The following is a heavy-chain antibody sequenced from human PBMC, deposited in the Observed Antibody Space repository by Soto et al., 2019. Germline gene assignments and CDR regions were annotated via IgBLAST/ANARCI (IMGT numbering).Heavy chain of an antibody. CDR3: VHSRCGGDCLQSYSSHYYYGMDI. CDR2: IYWDDDK. V-gene: IGHV2-5*02. D-gene: IGHD2-21*02. CDR1: GFSLSTSGVG. J-gene: IGHJ6*02. Sequence: SGPTLVNPTQTLTLTCTFSGFSLSTSGVGVGWIRQPPGKALEWLALIYWDDDKRYSPSLKSRLTITKDTSKNQVALTMTNMDPVDTATYYCVHSRCGGDCLQSYSSHYYYGMDIWGQGTTVTVSS.